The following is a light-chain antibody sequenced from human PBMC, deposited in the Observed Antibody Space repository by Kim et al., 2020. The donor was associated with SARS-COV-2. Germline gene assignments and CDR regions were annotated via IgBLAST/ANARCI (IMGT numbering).Light chain of an antibody. J-gene: IGKJ1*01. Sequence: DIQMTQSPSALSASTGDRVTITCRASQSISRYVNWYQQKPGKAPKLLIHTASTSQSGVPSRFSGRGSGTEFTLTISSLQPEDFATYYCEQNYNSLRTFGQGTKVDIK. CDR3: EQNYNSLRT. V-gene: IGKV1-39*01. CDR1: QSISRY. CDR2: TAS.